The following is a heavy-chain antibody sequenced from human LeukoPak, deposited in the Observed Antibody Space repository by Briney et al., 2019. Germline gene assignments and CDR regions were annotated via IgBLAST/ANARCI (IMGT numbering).Heavy chain of an antibody. V-gene: IGHV4-61*02. D-gene: IGHD2-15*01. CDR3: ARWWGFDP. CDR2: IYTSGST. J-gene: IGHJ5*02. Sequence: PSETLSLTCTVSGGSISSGSYYWSWIRQPAGKGLEWIGRIYTSGSTNYNPSLKSRVTISVDTSNNQFSLKLKSVTAADTAMYYCARWWGFDPWGQGTLVTVSS. CDR1: GGSISSGSYY.